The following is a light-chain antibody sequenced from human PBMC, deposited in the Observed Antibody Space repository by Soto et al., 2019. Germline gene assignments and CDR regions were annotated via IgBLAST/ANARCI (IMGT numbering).Light chain of an antibody. V-gene: IGKV3-20*01. CDR2: GAS. CDR3: QYYGRSPRT. Sequence: EIVLTQSPATLSLSPGERATLSCRASQSVSSYLAWYQQKPGQAPRLLIYGASSRATGIPDRFSGSGSGTDFTLSISRLEPEDFAVYYCQYYGRSPRTFGQGTKVDIK. CDR1: QSVSSY. J-gene: IGKJ1*01.